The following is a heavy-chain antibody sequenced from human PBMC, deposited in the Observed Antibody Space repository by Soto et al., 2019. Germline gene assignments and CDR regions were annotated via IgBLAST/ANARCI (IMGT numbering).Heavy chain of an antibody. CDR2: VRSKAYGGTS. CDR3: SRYAFTSRYSFYGMDV. J-gene: IGHJ6*02. CDR1: GFTFGYYP. Sequence: LRLSCTASGFTFGYYPLSWFRQAPGKGLEWVGVVRSKAYGGTSDYAASVKGRFTISRDDSKSIAYLQMNTLRTEDTAVYWCSRYAFTSRYSFYGMDVWCHGTTVCVSS. V-gene: IGHV3-49*02. D-gene: IGHD2-2*01.